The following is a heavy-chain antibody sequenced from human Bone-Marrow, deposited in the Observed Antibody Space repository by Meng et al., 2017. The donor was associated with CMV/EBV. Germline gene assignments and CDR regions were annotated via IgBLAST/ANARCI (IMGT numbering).Heavy chain of an antibody. D-gene: IGHD6-13*01. V-gene: IGHV4-59*01. Sequence: SETLSLTCTVSGGSISSYYFNWIRQPPGKGLEWIGYIYYSGSTSYNPSLQSRVTISVDTSKNQFSLKLSSVTAADTAVYYCARDWGSSWSYGMDVWGQGTTVTVSS. CDR3: ARDWGSSWSYGMDV. J-gene: IGHJ6*02. CDR2: IYYSGST. CDR1: GGSISSYY.